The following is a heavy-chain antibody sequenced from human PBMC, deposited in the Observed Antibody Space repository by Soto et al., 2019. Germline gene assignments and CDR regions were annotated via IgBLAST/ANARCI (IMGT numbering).Heavy chain of an antibody. CDR2: INPNSGGT. D-gene: IGHD6-13*01. CDR1: GYTFTGYY. J-gene: IGHJ4*02. Sequence: ASVKVSCKASGYTFTGYYMHWVRQAPGQGLEWMGWINPNSGGTNYAQKFQGRVTMTRDTSISTAYMELSRLGSDDTAVYYCARTGIAAAGADYWGQGTLVTVSS. CDR3: ARTGIAAAGADY. V-gene: IGHV1-2*02.